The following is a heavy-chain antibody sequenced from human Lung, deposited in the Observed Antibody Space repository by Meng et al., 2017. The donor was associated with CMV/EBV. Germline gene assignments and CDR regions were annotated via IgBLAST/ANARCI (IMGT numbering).Heavy chain of an antibody. CDR1: GFTFSNYW. CDR2: IDSQESSM. CDR3: VREGGQWFY. Sequence: EVVLVGAGGGLVQPGVSLRLSCAASGFTFSNYWMHWVRQVPGKAPVWVPRIDSQESSMTYADSVKGRFTVSRDNGKNTLYLQMNSLRIEDTAVYYCVREGGQWFYWGQGTLVTVSS. D-gene: IGHD3-22*01. V-gene: IGHV3-74*03. J-gene: IGHJ4*02.